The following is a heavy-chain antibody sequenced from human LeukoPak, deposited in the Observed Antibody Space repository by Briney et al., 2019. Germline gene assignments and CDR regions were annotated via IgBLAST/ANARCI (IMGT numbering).Heavy chain of an antibody. Sequence: SETLSLTCTVSGGSVSSGSYYWSWIRQPPGKGLEWIGYIYYSGSTNYDPSLKSRVTISVDTSKNQFSLKLSSVTAADTAVYYCARDGPVVVVAASTYYYYYYMDVWGKGTTVTVSS. J-gene: IGHJ6*03. CDR3: ARDGPVVVVAASTYYYYYYMDV. CDR1: GGSVSSGSYY. D-gene: IGHD2-15*01. V-gene: IGHV4-61*01. CDR2: IYYSGST.